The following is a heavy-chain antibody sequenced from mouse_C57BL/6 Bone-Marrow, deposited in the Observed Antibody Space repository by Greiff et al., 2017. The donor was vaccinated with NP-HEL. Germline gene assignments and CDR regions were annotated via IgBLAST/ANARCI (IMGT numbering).Heavy chain of an antibody. J-gene: IGHJ2*01. V-gene: IGHV1-69*01. CDR2: IDPSDSYT. D-gene: IGHD6-1*01. Sequence: VKLVESGAELVMPGASVKLSCKASGYTFTSYWMHWVKQRPGQGLEWIGEIDPSDSYTNYNQKFKGKSTLTVDKSSSTAYMQLSSLTSEDSAVYYCARWPLDYWGQGTTLTVSS. CDR3: ARWPLDY. CDR1: GYTFTSYW.